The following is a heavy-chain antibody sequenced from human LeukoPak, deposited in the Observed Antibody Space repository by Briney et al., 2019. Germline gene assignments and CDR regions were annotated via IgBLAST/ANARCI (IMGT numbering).Heavy chain of an antibody. CDR2: IIPILGTA. V-gene: IGHV1-69*04. J-gene: IGHJ4*02. Sequence: SVKVSCKASGGTFSSYAISWVRQAPGQGLEWMGRIIPILGTANYAQKFQGRVTITADKSTSTAYMELSSLRSEDTAVYYCARDRASGYGCDHWGQGTLVTVSS. CDR1: GGTFSSYA. D-gene: IGHD5-12*01. CDR3: ARDRASGYGCDH.